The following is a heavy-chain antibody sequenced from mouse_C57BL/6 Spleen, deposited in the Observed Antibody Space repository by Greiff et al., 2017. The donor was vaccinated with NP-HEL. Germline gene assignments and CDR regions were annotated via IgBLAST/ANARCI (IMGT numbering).Heavy chain of an antibody. CDR1: GYTFTSYW. Sequence: VQLQQPGAELVRPGSSVKLSCKASGYTFTSYWMVWVKQRPGQGLEWIGNIYPSDSETHYNQKFKDKATLTVDKSSSTAYMQLSSLTSEDSAVYYCARVLTGLFDYWGQGTTLTVSS. D-gene: IGHD4-1*01. J-gene: IGHJ2*01. CDR3: ARVLTGLFDY. V-gene: IGHV1-61*01. CDR2: IYPSDSET.